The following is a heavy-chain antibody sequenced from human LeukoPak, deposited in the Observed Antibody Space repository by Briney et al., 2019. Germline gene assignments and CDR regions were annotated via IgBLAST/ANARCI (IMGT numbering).Heavy chain of an antibody. J-gene: IGHJ4*02. V-gene: IGHV3-23*01. CDR3: ARLQGLFDY. Sequence: GGSLRLSCAASGFTFSNYAMSWVRQAPGKGLEWVSVISDSGGYTYYPDSVKGRFTISRDNSKNTLYLQINSLRAEDTAVYYCARLQGLFDYWGQGTLVTVSS. CDR2: ISDSGGYT. CDR1: GFTFSNYA.